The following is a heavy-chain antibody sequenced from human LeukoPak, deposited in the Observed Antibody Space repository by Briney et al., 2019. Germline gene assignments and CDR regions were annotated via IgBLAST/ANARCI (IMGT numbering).Heavy chain of an antibody. V-gene: IGHV3-48*01. CDR2: IGPGGDI. CDR3: ARRFDS. CDR1: RLRLNAYS. J-gene: IGHJ4*02. Sequence: RVLLRLSWAASRLRLNAYSTHWVRQASGRGLEWISYIGPGGDIYYADSVTGRFTVSRDTAKNSLYLQMNGLRVEDTAVYYCARRFDSWGQGTLVTVSS.